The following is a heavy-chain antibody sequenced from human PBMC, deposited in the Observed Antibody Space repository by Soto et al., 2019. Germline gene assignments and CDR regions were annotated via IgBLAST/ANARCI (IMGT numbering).Heavy chain of an antibody. CDR1: GFTFSSYA. Sequence: GGSLRLSCAASGFTFSSYAMNWVRQAPGKGLEWVSAISGSGGSTYYADSVKGRFTISRDNSKNTLYLQMNSLGAEDTAVYYCAKDLSSGCYHGMDLWGQGTPATVSS. CDR2: ISGSGGST. V-gene: IGHV3-23*01. J-gene: IGHJ6*02. D-gene: IGHD3-10*01. CDR3: AKDLSSGCYHGMDL.